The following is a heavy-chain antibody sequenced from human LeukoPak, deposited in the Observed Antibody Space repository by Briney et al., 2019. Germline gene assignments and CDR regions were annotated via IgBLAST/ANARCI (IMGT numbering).Heavy chain of an antibody. Sequence: GSLRLSCAASGFTFSSYSMNWVRQAPGKGLEWVSSISSSSSYIYYADSVKGRFTISRDNAKNSLYLQMNSLRAEDTAVYYCAKDSPKDIVLMVYAHFDYWGQGTLVTVSS. J-gene: IGHJ4*02. CDR2: ISSSSSYI. CDR1: GFTFSSYS. V-gene: IGHV3-21*04. CDR3: AKDSPKDIVLMVYAHFDY. D-gene: IGHD2-8*01.